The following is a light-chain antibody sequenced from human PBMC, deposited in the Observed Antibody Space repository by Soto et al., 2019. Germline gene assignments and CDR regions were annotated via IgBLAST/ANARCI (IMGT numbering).Light chain of an antibody. Sequence: QSVLTQPASVSGSPGQSITISCTGTSSDVGGYNYVSWYQQHPGKAPKFMIYDVSNRPSGVSNRFSGSKSGNTASLTISGLQPEDEAAYYCCSYTTSNTRQIVFGTGTKVTVL. CDR2: DVS. CDR3: CSYTTSNTRQIV. J-gene: IGLJ1*01. V-gene: IGLV2-14*01. CDR1: SSDVGGYNY.